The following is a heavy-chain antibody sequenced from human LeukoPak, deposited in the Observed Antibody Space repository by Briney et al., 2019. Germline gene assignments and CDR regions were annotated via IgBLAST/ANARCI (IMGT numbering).Heavy chain of an antibody. Sequence: SETLSLTCTVSGGSISSGGYYWAWIRQPPGKGLEWIGSVYYGRSPYFNPSLESRATISVDTSKNHFSLKMSSVTAADTAVYYCARSSGTGTFSYWGQGTLVTVSS. J-gene: IGHJ4*02. D-gene: IGHD6-25*01. CDR2: VYYGRSP. CDR1: GGSISSGGYY. V-gene: IGHV4-39*02. CDR3: ARSSGTGTFSY.